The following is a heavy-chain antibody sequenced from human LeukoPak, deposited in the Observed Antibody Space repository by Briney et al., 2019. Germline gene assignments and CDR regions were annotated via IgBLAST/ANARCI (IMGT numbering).Heavy chain of an antibody. J-gene: IGHJ4*02. CDR3: ARVVRGDAYNYDY. D-gene: IGHD5-24*01. CDR2: INSDGSGT. Sequence: GGSLRLSCAASGFTFSSYWMHWVRQAPGKGLVWISRINSDGSGTSYADSVKGRFTISRDNARNSLYLQMNSLRAEDTAVYYCARVVRGDAYNYDYWGRGTLVTVSS. CDR1: GFTFSSYW. V-gene: IGHV3-74*01.